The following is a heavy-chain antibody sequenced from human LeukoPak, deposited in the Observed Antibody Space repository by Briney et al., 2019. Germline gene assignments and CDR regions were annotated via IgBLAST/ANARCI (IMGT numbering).Heavy chain of an antibody. CDR1: GFTFSSYA. J-gene: IGHJ4*02. CDR2: ISNNGGST. CDR3: ARDLSGSYMSDY. V-gene: IGHV3-64*04. Sequence: GGSLRLSCSASGFTFSSYAMHWVRQAAGKGLEYVSVISNNGGSTYYADSVKGRFTISRDNSKNTLYLQMNSLTDEDTAVYYCARDLSGSYMSDYWGQGTLVTVSS. D-gene: IGHD3-10*01.